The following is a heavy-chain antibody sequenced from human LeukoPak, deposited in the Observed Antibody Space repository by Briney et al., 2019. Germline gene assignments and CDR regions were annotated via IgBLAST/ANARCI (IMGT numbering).Heavy chain of an antibody. V-gene: IGHV4-59*01. D-gene: IGHD4-17*01. J-gene: IGHJ4*02. CDR3: ARSTVTAAPLFY. Sequence: SETLSLTCTVSGGSISGYHWSWIRQPPGKGLEWIGNIYYSGSTNYNPSLKSRVTISVDTSKNQFSLRLSSVTAADTAVYYCARSTVTAAPLFYWGQGTLVTVSS. CDR2: IYYSGST. CDR1: GGSISGYH.